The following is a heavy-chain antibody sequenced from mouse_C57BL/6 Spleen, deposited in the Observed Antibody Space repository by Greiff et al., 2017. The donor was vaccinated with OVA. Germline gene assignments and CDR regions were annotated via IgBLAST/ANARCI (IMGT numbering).Heavy chain of an antibody. Sequence: VMLVESGPGLVQPSQSLSLTCTVSGFSLTSYGVHWVRQSPGKGLEWLAVIWRGGCTDYNAAFMSRLSITKDNSKSQVFFKMNSLQADDTAIYYCATDYYGSSPFAYWGQGTLVTVSA. CDR3: ATDYYGSSPFAY. CDR2: IWRGGCT. J-gene: IGHJ3*01. D-gene: IGHD1-1*01. CDR1: GFSLTSYG. V-gene: IGHV2-5*01.